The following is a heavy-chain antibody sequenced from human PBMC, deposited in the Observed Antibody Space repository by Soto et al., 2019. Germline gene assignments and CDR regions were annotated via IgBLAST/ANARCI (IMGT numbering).Heavy chain of an antibody. Sequence: GGSLRLSCAASGFTFSSYAMSWVRQAPGKGLEWVSAISGSGGSTYYADSVKGRFTISRDNSKNRLYLQMNSLRAEDTAVYYCAKDPRPGYYDSSARILTYYFDYWGQGTLVTVSS. V-gene: IGHV3-23*01. CDR1: GFTFSSYA. CDR2: ISGSGGST. D-gene: IGHD3-22*01. J-gene: IGHJ4*02. CDR3: AKDPRPGYYDSSARILTYYFDY.